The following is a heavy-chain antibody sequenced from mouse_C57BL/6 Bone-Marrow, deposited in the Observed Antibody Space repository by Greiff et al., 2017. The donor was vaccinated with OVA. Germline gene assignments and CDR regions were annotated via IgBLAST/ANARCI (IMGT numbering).Heavy chain of an antibody. V-gene: IGHV14-4*01. CDR1: GFNIKDDY. Sequence: EVQLQQSGAELVRPGASVKLSCTASGFNIKDDYMHWVKQRPEQGLEWIGWIDPENGDTEYASKFQGKATITADTSSNTAYLQLSSLTSEDTAVYYCTNGGYGGFAYWGQGTLVTVSA. D-gene: IGHD2-2*01. J-gene: IGHJ3*01. CDR3: TNGGYGGFAY. CDR2: IDPENGDT.